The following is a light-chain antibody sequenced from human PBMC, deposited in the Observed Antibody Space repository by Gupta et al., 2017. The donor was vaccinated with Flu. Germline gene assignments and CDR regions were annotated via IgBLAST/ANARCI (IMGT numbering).Light chain of an antibody. Sequence: DIQMTQSPSTLSASVGDRVTITCRASQSISSWLAWYQQKPGKAPKLLIYKASSLESGVPSRFSGSGSGTEFTLTISSRQPDDFANYYCQQYNSYWTFGQGTKVEIK. CDR1: QSISSW. J-gene: IGKJ1*01. CDR3: QQYNSYWT. V-gene: IGKV1-5*03. CDR2: KAS.